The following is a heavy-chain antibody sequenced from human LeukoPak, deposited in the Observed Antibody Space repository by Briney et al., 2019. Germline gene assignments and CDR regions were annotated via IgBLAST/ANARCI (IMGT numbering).Heavy chain of an antibody. CDR3: AKLGYCSDDNCFYGMDA. D-gene: IGHD2-15*01. Sequence: PGGSLRLSCSASGFTFSSYGMHWVRQAPGKGLEYVSAISSNGGSTYYADSVKGRFTISRDNSKNTLYLQMNSLRVEDTATFYCAKLGYCSDDNCFYGMDAWGQGTTVTVSS. V-gene: IGHV3-64*04. CDR2: ISSNGGST. J-gene: IGHJ6*02. CDR1: GFTFSSYG.